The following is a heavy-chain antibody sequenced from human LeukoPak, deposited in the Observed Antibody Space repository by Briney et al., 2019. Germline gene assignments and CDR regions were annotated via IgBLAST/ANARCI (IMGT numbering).Heavy chain of an antibody. Sequence: PGGSLRLSCAASGFTFRSYAMHWVRQAPGKGLEWVAVIAYDGSNKYYADSVKGRFTISRDNSKNTLYLQMNSLGAEDTAAYYCVRDSGNVVIPAEYAFDIWGQGTMVTVSS. CDR2: IAYDGSNK. D-gene: IGHD2-2*01. CDR3: VRDSGNVVIPAEYAFDI. CDR1: GFTFRSYA. V-gene: IGHV3-30-3*01. J-gene: IGHJ3*02.